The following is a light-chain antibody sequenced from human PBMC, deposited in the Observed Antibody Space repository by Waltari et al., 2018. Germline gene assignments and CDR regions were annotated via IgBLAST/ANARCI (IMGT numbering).Light chain of an antibody. CDR3: YSTDSSSKGV. V-gene: IGLV3-10*01. J-gene: IGLJ1*01. CDR2: EDN. Sequence: SYELTQPPSVSVSPGQTARITCSGATVPRQYAYWYQQKSGPAPVLVIFEDNKRPSGIPERFSGSISGTMATLTISGAQVEDEADYYCYSTDSSSKGVFGAGTKVTVL. CDR1: TVPRQY.